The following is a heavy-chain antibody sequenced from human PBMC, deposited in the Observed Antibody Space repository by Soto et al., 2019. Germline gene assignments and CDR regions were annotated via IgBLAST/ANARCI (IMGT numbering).Heavy chain of an antibody. D-gene: IGHD6-19*01. J-gene: IGHJ4*01. CDR3: AKDQWQLMY. CDR1: GFTFSSSA. CDR2: IDSAFAA. Sequence: GESLELSCAASGFTFSSSAMTWVRQTPGKGLEWVSSIDSAFAAYCSDSLKGHFTISRDNSKNAVYLQMNSLRADDTAVYYCAKDQWQLMYWGRGTLVTVSS. V-gene: IGHV3-23*05.